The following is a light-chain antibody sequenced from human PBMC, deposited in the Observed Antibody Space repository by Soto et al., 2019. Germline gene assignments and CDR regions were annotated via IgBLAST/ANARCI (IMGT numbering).Light chain of an antibody. V-gene: IGKV3-11*01. CDR3: QQHSHWPPWT. CDR2: GAS. J-gene: IGKJ1*01. Sequence: EVVLTQSPATLSLSPGERATLSCRASENVRTFVDWYQQKPGQAPRLLIYGASNRATGIPARFSGSGSGTDFTLTISNLEPKDFAVYYCQQHSHWPPWTFGQGTRVEIQ. CDR1: ENVRTF.